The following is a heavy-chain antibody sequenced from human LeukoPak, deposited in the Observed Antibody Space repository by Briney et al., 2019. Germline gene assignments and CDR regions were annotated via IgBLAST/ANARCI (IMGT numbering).Heavy chain of an antibody. CDR3: AGAGLLYYYGMDV. CDR2: IYYSGST. V-gene: IGHV4-59*08. J-gene: IGHJ6*02. CDR1: GGSISSYY. Sequence: KASETLSLTCTVSGGSISSYYWSWIRQPPGKGLEWIGYIYYSGSTYYNPSLKSRVTISVDTSKNQFSLNLSSVTAADTAVYFCAGAGLLYYYGMDVWGQGTTVTVSS. D-gene: IGHD5-18*01.